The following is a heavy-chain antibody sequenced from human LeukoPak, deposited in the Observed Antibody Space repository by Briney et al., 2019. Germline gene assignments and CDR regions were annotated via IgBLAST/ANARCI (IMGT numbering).Heavy chain of an antibody. CDR2: ISDYGSST. V-gene: IGHV3-23*01. D-gene: IGHD3-22*01. Sequence: PGGSLRLSCGGSGFIFSSYAMTWVRQAPGKGLEWVSGISDYGSSTYYADSVKGRFTISRDNSKNTLYLQMNSLRAEDTAVYYCAKDRDYYDSSGSDYWGQGTLVTVSS. CDR3: AKDRDYYDSSGSDY. CDR1: GFIFSSYA. J-gene: IGHJ4*02.